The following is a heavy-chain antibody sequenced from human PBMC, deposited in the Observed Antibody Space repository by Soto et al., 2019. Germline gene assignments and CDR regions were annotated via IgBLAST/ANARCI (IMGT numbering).Heavy chain of an antibody. CDR2: ISGSGGST. J-gene: IGHJ6*02. CDR1: GFTFSSYA. CDR3: AKDIGNSATKDV. V-gene: IGHV3-23*01. D-gene: IGHD1-26*01. Sequence: PVGSLRLSCAPSGFTFSSYAMSWVPQAPGKGLEWVSAISGSGGSTYYADSGKGWFTISRDNSNNTLYLQMNSLRAEDTVVYYCAKDIGNSATKDVWGQGTTVTVSS.